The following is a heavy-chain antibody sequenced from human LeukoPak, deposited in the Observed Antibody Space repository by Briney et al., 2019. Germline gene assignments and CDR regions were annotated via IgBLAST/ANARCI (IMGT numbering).Heavy chain of an antibody. V-gene: IGHV3-30*18. CDR1: GFTFSSYG. Sequence: PGRSLRLSCAASGFTFSSYGMHWVRQAPGKGLEGLAVISYDGSNKYYADSVKGRFTISRDNSKNPLYLQMNSLRAEDTAVYYCAKLPSSGLPPPDYWGQGTLVTVSS. CDR3: AKLPSSGLPPPDY. D-gene: IGHD3-22*01. J-gene: IGHJ4*02. CDR2: ISYDGSNK.